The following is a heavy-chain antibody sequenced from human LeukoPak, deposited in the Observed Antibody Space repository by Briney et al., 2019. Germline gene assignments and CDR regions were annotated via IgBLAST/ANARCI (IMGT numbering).Heavy chain of an antibody. D-gene: IGHD3-22*01. CDR3: AKRGQYSSGYSDYFDH. J-gene: IGHJ4*02. CDR2: ISYDGSNK. V-gene: IGHV3-30*18. Sequence: PGGSLRLSCAASGFTFSSSGMHWVRQAPGKGLEWVAVISYDGSNKYHADSVKGRFTISRDNSKNTLYLQMNSLRAEDTAVYYCAKRGQYSSGYSDYFDHWGQGTLVIVSS. CDR1: GFTFSSSG.